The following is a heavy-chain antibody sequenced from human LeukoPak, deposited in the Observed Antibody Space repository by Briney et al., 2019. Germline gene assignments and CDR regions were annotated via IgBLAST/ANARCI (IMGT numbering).Heavy chain of an antibody. CDR1: GGTFSNYA. Sequence: GASVKVSCKASGGTFSNYAINWVRQAPGQGLEWVGGIIPIFSTANYAQKFQGKVTITADESTSTAYMELSSLRSEDTAIYYCARGWDYDSGGRPTAYVYWGQGTLVSVSS. D-gene: IGHD3-22*01. CDR3: ARGWDYDSGGRPTAYVY. J-gene: IGHJ4*02. V-gene: IGHV1-69*13. CDR2: IIPIFSTA.